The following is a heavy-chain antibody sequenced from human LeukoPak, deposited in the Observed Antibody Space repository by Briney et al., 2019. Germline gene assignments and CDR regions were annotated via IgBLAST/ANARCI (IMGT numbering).Heavy chain of an antibody. D-gene: IGHD3-3*01. J-gene: IGHJ6*03. CDR2: IDPGDPDT. Sequence: GESLKISCKGSGYSFTSYWIGWVRQMPGKRLEWMGIIDPGDPDTRYSPSFQGQVTISADKSISTAYLQWSSLKASDTAMYYCARGPFYDFWSGYLRPYYYMDVWGKGTTGTVSS. CDR1: GYSFTSYW. CDR3: ARGPFYDFWSGYLRPYYYMDV. V-gene: IGHV5-51*01.